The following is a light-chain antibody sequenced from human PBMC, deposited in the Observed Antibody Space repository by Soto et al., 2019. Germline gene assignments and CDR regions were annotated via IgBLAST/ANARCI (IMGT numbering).Light chain of an antibody. CDR2: DVS. J-gene: IGLJ1*01. V-gene: IGLV2-8*01. Sequence: QSVLTQPPSASGSPGQSVTISCTGTSSDVGGYNFVSWYQQHPAKAPKLIIFDVSKRPSGVPNRFSGSKSGNTASLTISGLRAEDEADYYCCSYVGRNTYVFGTGTKLTVL. CDR1: SSDVGGYNF. CDR3: CSYVGRNTYV.